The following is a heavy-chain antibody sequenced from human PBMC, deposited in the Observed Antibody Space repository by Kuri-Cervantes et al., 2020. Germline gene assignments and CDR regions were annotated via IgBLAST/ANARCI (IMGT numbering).Heavy chain of an antibody. CDR3: ARALFTVGSDFDY. D-gene: IGHD4-11*01. J-gene: IGHJ4*02. Sequence: SVKVSCKASGYTFTSYGISWVRQAPGQGLEWMGGIISIFGTANYAQKFQGRVTITADESTSTAYMELSSLRSEDTAVYYCARALFTVGSDFDYWGQGTLVTVSS. CDR2: IISIFGTA. V-gene: IGHV1-69*13. CDR1: GYTFTSYG.